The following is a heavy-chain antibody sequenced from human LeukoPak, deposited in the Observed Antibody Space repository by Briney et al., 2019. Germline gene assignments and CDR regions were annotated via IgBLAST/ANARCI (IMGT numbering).Heavy chain of an antibody. D-gene: IGHD3-10*01. V-gene: IGHV4-34*01. CDR1: GGSFRGYY. Sequence: SETLSLTCAVYGGSFRGYYWSWIRQPPGKGLEGIGEINHSGSTNYNPSLKSRVTISVDTSKNQFSRKLSSVPAADTAVYYCAGSGFGPAAGYWGQGTLVTVSS. CDR3: AGSGFGPAAGY. J-gene: IGHJ4*02. CDR2: INHSGST.